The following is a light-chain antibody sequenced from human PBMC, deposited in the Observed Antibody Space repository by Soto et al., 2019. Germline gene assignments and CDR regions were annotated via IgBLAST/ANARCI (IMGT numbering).Light chain of an antibody. CDR3: QHYSNWPPT. V-gene: IGKV3-15*01. CDR1: QNVHSN. J-gene: IGKJ3*01. Sequence: EVVMTQSPATLSVSPGERATLSCRASQNVHSNIAWYQQKPGQAPSLLISNASTRATGIPARFSGSGSGTEFTLTISSLQSEDFGVYYCQHYSNWPPTFGPGTKVEIK. CDR2: NAS.